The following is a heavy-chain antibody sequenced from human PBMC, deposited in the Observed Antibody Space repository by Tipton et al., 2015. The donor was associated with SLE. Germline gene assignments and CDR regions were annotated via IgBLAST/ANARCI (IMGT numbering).Heavy chain of an antibody. CDR1: GGSISSSSYY. D-gene: IGHD3-16*01. CDR2: IYYSGST. J-gene: IGHJ6*03. V-gene: IGHV4-39*07. Sequence: TLSLTCTVSGGSISSSSYYWGWIRQPPGKGLEWIGSIYYSGSTYYNPSLKSRVTISLDTSKKQLSLKVRSVTAADTAMYYCARGRPRATQAWGGYYYYMDVWGKGTTVTVSS. CDR3: ARGRPRATQAWGGYYYYMDV.